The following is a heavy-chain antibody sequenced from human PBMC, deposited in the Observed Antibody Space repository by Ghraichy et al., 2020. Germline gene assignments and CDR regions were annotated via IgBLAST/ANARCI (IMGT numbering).Heavy chain of an antibody. V-gene: IGHV1-2*02. CDR2: INPNSGGT. Sequence: ASVKVSCKASGYTFTGYYMHWVRQAPGQGLEWMTWINPNSGGTNYAQKFQGRVTMTRDTSISTAYMELSRLRSDDTAVYYCARGAPVAQVVPAAISDYWGQGTLVTVSS. J-gene: IGHJ4*02. CDR3: ARGAPVAQVVPAAISDY. CDR1: GYTFTGYY. D-gene: IGHD2-2*01.